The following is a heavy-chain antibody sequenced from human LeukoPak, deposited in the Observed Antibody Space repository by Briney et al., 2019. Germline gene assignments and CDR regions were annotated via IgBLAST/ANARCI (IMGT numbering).Heavy chain of an antibody. Sequence: PGGSLSLSCEVSGLTFITYAIHWVRQAPGKGLEWVAVISYDGTNQHSADSVKGRFTISRDNSKNTLYLQMSSLRAEDTAVYYCARAHYGSGSYYNYHYYYGMDVWGQGTTVTVSS. CDR2: ISYDGTNQ. D-gene: IGHD3-10*01. CDR1: GLTFITYA. V-gene: IGHV3-30*04. CDR3: ARAHYGSGSYYNYHYYYGMDV. J-gene: IGHJ6*02.